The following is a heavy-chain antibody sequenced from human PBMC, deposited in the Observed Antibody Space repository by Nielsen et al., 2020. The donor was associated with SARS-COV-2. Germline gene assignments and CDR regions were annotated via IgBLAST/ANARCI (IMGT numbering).Heavy chain of an antibody. D-gene: IGHD5-24*01. CDR1: GFTFSSYG. Sequence: GESLKISCAASGFTFSSYGMHWVRQAPGKGLEWVAVISYDGSNKYYADSVKGRFTISRDNSKNTLYLQMNSLRAEDTAVYYCAKVERRWLQLSPFDYWGQGTLVTVSS. CDR3: AKVERRWLQLSPFDY. CDR2: ISYDGSNK. J-gene: IGHJ4*02. V-gene: IGHV3-30*18.